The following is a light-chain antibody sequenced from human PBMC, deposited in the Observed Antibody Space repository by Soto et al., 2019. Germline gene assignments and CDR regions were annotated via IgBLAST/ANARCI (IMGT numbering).Light chain of an antibody. V-gene: IGKV3-11*01. J-gene: IGKJ2*01. CDR1: QSVSSY. CDR2: DAA. Sequence: EVVLTQSPATLSLSPGERATLSCRASQSVSSYLVWYQQKPGQAPRLLIYDAANRAIGIPARFSGSGFGTDFTLTISSLEPEDSAVYYCQQRSDWVTFGQGTKLEIK. CDR3: QQRSDWVT.